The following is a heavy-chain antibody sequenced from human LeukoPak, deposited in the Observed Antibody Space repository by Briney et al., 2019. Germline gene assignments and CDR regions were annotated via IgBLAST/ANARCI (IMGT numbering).Heavy chain of an antibody. V-gene: IGHV1-2*06. CDR3: ARESGTGSGSFDY. J-gene: IGHJ4*02. D-gene: IGHD1-1*01. CDR2: NNPNSGGT. Sequence: ASMKVSCKASGYTLSDYYIHWVRQAPGQGLEWMGRNNPNSGGTNYAQRFQVRVTMTRDTSISTAYMELSGLRSDDTAFYYCARESGTGSGSFDYWGQGTLVTVSS. CDR1: GYTLSDYY.